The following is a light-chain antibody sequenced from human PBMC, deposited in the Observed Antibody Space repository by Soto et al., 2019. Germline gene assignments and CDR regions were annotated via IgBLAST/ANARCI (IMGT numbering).Light chain of an antibody. Sequence: DIQTTQSPSPLSGSVGYRATITCRASQTISSWLAWYQQKPGKAPKLLIYKSSTLKSGVPSRFSGSGSGTEFTLTISCLQPDDIATYYCKQYSNYWRCGQGTKVAIK. V-gene: IGKV1-5*03. CDR2: KSS. J-gene: IGKJ1*01. CDR1: QTISSW. CDR3: KQYSNYWR.